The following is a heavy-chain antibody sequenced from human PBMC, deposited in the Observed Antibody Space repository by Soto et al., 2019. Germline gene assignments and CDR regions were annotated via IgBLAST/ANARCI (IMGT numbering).Heavy chain of an antibody. CDR1: GFSFSSYS. CDR3: AKESYNRRTDFDY. Sequence: GGSLRLSCAASGFSFSSYSMSWVRQRPGKGLEWVSGIDERGGGTYYADSVEGRFTISRNNDRNTLYLRMNSLRAEDTALYYCAKESYNRRTDFDYWGQGTLVTVSS. D-gene: IGHD3-10*01. V-gene: IGHV3-23*01. CDR2: IDERGGGT. J-gene: IGHJ4*02.